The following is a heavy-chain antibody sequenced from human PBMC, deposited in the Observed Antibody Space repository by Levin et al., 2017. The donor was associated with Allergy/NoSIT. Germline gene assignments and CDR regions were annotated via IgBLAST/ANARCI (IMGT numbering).Heavy chain of an antibody. Sequence: GGSLRLSCAASGFTFSSYAMTWVRQAPGKGLEWVSLISGSGDNTDYADSVKGRCTISRDNSKNTLYLQMNSLRAEDTAVYYCTTSEPRGELWWGQGTLVTVSS. V-gene: IGHV3-23*01. CDR3: TTSEPRGELW. CDR1: GFTFSSYA. D-gene: IGHD3-16*01. CDR2: ISGSGDNT. J-gene: IGHJ4*02.